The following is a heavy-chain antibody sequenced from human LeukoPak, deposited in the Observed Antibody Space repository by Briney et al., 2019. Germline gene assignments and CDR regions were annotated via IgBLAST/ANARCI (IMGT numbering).Heavy chain of an antibody. D-gene: IGHD5-18*01. CDR2: IRSKTYGATT. Sequence: GGTLRLSCTVSGFSFADHATSWVRQAPGQGRGWGGFIRSKTYGATTEYAASVKGRFIISRDDSISIAYRQMNSLKTEDTAVYYCTRGPIQLWLYHGMDGWGQGTTVTVSS. CDR1: GFSFADHA. CDR3: TRGPIQLWLYHGMDG. J-gene: IGHJ6*02. V-gene: IGHV3-49*04.